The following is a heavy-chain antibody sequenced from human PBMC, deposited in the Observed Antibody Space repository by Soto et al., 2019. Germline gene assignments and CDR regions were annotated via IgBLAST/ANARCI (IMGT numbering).Heavy chain of an antibody. CDR3: ARLETRGSSARLDY. D-gene: IGHD1-1*01. V-gene: IGHV3-30-3*01. Sequence: QVYLVESGGGVVQPGRSLRLSCAASGFTFSTSTMHWVRQAPGKGLEWVAVIPYDGSSQFYADSVKGRFTISRDNSKNTLYLQLNNLRPEDTAIYYCARLETRGSSARLDYWGQGTLVTVSS. CDR1: GFTFSTST. J-gene: IGHJ4*02. CDR2: IPYDGSSQ.